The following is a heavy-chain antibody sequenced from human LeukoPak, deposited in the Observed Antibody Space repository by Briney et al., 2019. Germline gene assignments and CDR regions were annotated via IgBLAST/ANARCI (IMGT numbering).Heavy chain of an antibody. CDR2: IYYSGST. V-gene: IGHV4-61*08. D-gene: IGHD3-10*01. CDR1: GGSITSGDYY. J-gene: IGHJ5*02. Sequence: ASQTLSLTCTVSGGSITSGDYYWSWIRQPPGKGLEWIGYIYYSGSTNCNPSLKSRVTISVDTSKNQFSLKLSSVTAADTAVYYCARDLGFGPMVRGVISPWGQGTLVTVSS. CDR3: ARDLGFGPMVRGVISP.